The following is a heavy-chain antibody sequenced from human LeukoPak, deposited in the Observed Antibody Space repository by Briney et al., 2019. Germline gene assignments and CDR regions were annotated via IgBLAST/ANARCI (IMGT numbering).Heavy chain of an antibody. CDR2: IRAKTYGGTT. CDR3: TRAVGRIPYYFDY. Sequence: PGGSLRLSCTASGFTFGDYAMSWFRQAPGKGLEWVGFIRAKTYGGTTQYAASVKDRFTISRDDSKSIAYLQMNSLKTEDTAVYYCTRAVGRIPYYFDYWGQGTLVTVSS. CDR1: GFTFGDYA. D-gene: IGHD1-26*01. J-gene: IGHJ4*02. V-gene: IGHV3-49*03.